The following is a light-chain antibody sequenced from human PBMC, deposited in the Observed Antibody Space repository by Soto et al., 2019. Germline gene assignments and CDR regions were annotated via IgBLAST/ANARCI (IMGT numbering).Light chain of an antibody. Sequence: DIVMTQSPLSLPVTPGEPASISCRSSQSLLHRNGYNYLDWYLQKPGQSPQLLIYLGSNRASGVPDRFSGSGSGTDFTLKISRVEAEDVGVYYCMQALQTPIFGQGTRLEIK. V-gene: IGKV2-28*01. CDR1: QSLLHRNGYNY. CDR2: LGS. CDR3: MQALQTPI. J-gene: IGKJ5*01.